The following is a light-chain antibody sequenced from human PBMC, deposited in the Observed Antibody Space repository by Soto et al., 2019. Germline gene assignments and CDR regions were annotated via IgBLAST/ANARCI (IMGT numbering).Light chain of an antibody. CDR3: QQYNDWPPIT. CDR1: QSVSSN. J-gene: IGKJ5*01. Sequence: EIVMTQSPATLSVSPVERATLSCRASQSVSSNLAWYQQKPGQAPRLLXYDASTRATVIPARFSGSGSGTELTLTISSLQSEDFAVYYCQQYNDWPPITFGQGTRLEIK. CDR2: DAS. V-gene: IGKV3-15*01.